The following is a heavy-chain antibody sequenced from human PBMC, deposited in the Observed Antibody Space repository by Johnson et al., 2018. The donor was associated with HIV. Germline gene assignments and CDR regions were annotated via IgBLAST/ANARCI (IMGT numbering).Heavy chain of an antibody. CDR3: AKVWDYFDSNAFDI. CDR1: GFTFSSYV. CDR2: IQNDGSKK. V-gene: IGHV3-30*18. D-gene: IGHD3-22*01. J-gene: IGHJ3*02. Sequence: QLVESGGGVVQPGRSLRLSCAASGFTFSSYVMHWVRQAPGKGLEWVGFIQNDGSKKYYADSVKGRFTMSRDNSKNRLYLQMNRMRVDDSAVYYCAKVWDYFDSNAFDIWGQGTMVTVSS.